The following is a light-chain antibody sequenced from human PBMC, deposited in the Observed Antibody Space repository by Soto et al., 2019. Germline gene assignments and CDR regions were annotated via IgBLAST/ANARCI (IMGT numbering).Light chain of an antibody. CDR2: GTS. V-gene: IGKV3-20*01. J-gene: IGKJ1*01. Sequence: ELGLTQSPATLSLTQGERPTLPCRVSQSVSSRYLAWFQQRPGQAPRLLIYGTSTRATGIPDRFSGSGSGTDFTLTISSLEPEDFAVYYCQQDDNLLWTFGQGTKVDIK. CDR1: QSVSSRY. CDR3: QQDDNLLWT.